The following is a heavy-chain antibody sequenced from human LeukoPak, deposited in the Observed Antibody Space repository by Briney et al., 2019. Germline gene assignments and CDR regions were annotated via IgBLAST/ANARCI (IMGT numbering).Heavy chain of an antibody. V-gene: IGHV3-74*03. J-gene: IGHJ4*02. CDR2: VSGDGSST. D-gene: IGHD2-21*02. CDR1: GFTFSTFW. CDR3: ARSEHIVVVTSTPASY. Sequence: PGGSLRLSCVASGFTFSTFWMHWVRQVPGKGLLWVSRVSGDGSSTKYADSLKGRFTISRDNSKNTVFMEMNSLKPEDTALYYCARSEHIVVVTSTPASYWGQGTLVTVSS.